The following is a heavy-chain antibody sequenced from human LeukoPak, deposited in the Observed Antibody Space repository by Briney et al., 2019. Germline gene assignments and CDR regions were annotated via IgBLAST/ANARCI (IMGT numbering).Heavy chain of an antibody. V-gene: IGHV3-13*01. CDR3: ARAAYSSTWYSWYFDL. CDR2: IGTAGEI. J-gene: IGHJ2*01. D-gene: IGHD6-13*01. CDR1: GFTLSSYD. Sequence: HSGGSLRLSCAASGFTLSSYDIHWVRQATGKGLEWVSGIGTAGEIYYPGSVKGRFTISRENAKNSLYLQMNSLRAGDTAVYYCARAAYSSTWYSWYFDLWGRGTLVTVSS.